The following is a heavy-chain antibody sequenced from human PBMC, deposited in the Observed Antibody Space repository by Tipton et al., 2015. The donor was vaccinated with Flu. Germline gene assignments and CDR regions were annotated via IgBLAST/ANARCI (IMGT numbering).Heavy chain of an antibody. D-gene: IGHD2-8*01. CDR1: GFIFTSYA. CDR3: VKGRGYCNNDVCLGDY. V-gene: IGHV3-23*01. CDR2: ISGSGSSS. J-gene: IGHJ4*02. Sequence: SLRLSCAASGFIFTSYAMTWVRQAPGKGLEWVSGISGSGSSSYSADSVKGRFTIFRDNSNNTLYLQMHSLRVEDTAVYYCVKGRGYCNNDVCLGDYWGQGIPVTVSS.